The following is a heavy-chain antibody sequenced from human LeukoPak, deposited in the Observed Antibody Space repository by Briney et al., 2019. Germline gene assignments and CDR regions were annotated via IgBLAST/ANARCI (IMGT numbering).Heavy chain of an antibody. CDR3: AKDRWRAVAGYFDY. D-gene: IGHD6-19*01. Sequence: GGSLRLSCAASGFTFNNYAMTWVRQAPGKGLEWVAVISYDGSNKYYADSVKGRFTISRDNSKNTLYLQMNSLRAEDTAVYYCAKDRWRAVAGYFDYWGQGTLVTVSS. V-gene: IGHV3-30*18. J-gene: IGHJ4*02. CDR1: GFTFNNYA. CDR2: ISYDGSNK.